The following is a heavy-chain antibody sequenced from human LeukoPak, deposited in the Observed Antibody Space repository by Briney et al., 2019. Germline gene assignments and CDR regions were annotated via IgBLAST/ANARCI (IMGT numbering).Heavy chain of an antibody. CDR1: GGSFRGYY. CDR3: ARGPTTVTTSVAFDI. J-gene: IGHJ3*02. D-gene: IGHD4-17*01. Sequence: PSETLSLTCAVYGGSFRGYYWSLIRQPPWKGLEWIGKINHSGSTNYNPSLKSRVTISVDTSKHQLSLKLSSVTAADTAVYYCARGPTTVTTSVAFDIWGQGTMVTVSS. CDR2: INHSGST. V-gene: IGHV4-34*01.